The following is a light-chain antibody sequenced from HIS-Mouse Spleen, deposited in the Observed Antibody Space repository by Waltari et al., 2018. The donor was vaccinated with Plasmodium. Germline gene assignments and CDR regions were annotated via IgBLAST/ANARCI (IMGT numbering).Light chain of an antibody. Sequence: SYVLTQPPSVSVAPGKTARLTCGGNNIGSNSLHWYQQKPGQAPVLVVYDDSDRPSGIPERFSGSNSGNTATLTISRVEAGDEADYYCQVWDSSSDHWVFGGGTKLTVL. CDR2: DDS. V-gene: IGLV3-21*03. CDR1: NIGSNS. CDR3: QVWDSSSDHWV. J-gene: IGLJ3*02.